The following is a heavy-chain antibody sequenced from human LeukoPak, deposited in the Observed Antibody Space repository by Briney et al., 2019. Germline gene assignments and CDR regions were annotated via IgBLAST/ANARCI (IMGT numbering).Heavy chain of an antibody. J-gene: IGHJ2*01. V-gene: IGHV4-59*01. CDR1: GGSISSYY. Sequence: PSETLSLTXTVSGGSISSYYWSWIGQPPGKGLEWIGYSYYSGSTNYNPSLKRRVTISVDTSKNQFSLKLSSVTAADTAVYYCGRLTHFSPTVVVPAANWYFDLWGRATLVTVSS. D-gene: IGHD2-2*01. CDR2: SYYSGST. CDR3: GRLTHFSPTVVVPAANWYFDL.